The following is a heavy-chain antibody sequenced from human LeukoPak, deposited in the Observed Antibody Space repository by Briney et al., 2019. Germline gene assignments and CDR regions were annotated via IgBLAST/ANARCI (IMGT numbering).Heavy chain of an antibody. CDR3: AKDTAMTTVTAAIDY. D-gene: IGHD4-17*01. V-gene: IGHV3-30*18. Sequence: GRSLRLSCAASGFTFSSYGMHWVRQAPGKGLEWVAVISHDGSNKYYADSVKGRFTISRDNSKNTLYLQMNSLRAEDTAVYYCAKDTAMTTVTAAIDYWGQGTLVTVSS. CDR1: GFTFSSYG. J-gene: IGHJ4*02. CDR2: ISHDGSNK.